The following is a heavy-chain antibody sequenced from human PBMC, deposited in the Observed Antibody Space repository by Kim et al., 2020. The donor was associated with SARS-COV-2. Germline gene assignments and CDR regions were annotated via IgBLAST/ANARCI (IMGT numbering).Heavy chain of an antibody. V-gene: IGHV3-30*04. CDR1: GFTLSHFA. CDR3: ARDGLKTWSPSVDYFNYYLDV. J-gene: IGHJ6*03. Sequence: GGSLRLSCEASGFTLSHFAMHWVRQAPGKGLEWVAAVSFDGSREFYADSVKGRFTISRDNSKNTLYLQVYSLRSDDMAVYFCARDGLKTWSPSVDYFNYYLDVWGKGTTVTVSS. CDR2: VSFDGSRE. D-gene: IGHD3-9*01.